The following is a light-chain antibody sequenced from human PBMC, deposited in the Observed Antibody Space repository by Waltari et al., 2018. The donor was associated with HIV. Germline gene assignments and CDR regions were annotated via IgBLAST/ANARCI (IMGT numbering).Light chain of an antibody. CDR3: SSYTSSSTLYV. V-gene: IGLV2-14*01. CDR1: SSDVGGYNY. J-gene: IGLJ1*01. Sequence: QSALTQPASVSGSPGQSIPISCTGTSSDVGGYNYVSWYQQHPGKAPKLKISEVNNRPSGVSNRFSGSKSGNTASLTISGLQAEDEADYYCSSYTSSSTLYVFGTGTKVTVL. CDR2: EVN.